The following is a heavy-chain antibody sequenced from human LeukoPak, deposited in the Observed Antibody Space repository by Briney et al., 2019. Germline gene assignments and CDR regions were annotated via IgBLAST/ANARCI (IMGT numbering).Heavy chain of an antibody. CDR1: GGSISSYY. CDR3: ARAPYYDYVWGSYRHLNWFDP. Sequence: SETLSLTCTVSGGSISSYYWSWIRQPPGKGLEWIGYIYYSGSTNYNPSLKSRVTISVDTSKNQFSLKLSSVTAADTAVYYCARAPYYDYVWGSYRHLNWFDPWGQGTLVTVSS. CDR2: IYYSGST. D-gene: IGHD3-16*02. V-gene: IGHV4-59*01. J-gene: IGHJ5*02.